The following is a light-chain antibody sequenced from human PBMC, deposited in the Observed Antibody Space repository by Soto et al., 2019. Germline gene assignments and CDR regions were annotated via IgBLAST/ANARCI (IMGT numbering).Light chain of an antibody. V-gene: IGKV3-20*01. CDR3: QQCGTSPWT. J-gene: IGKJ1*01. CDR2: GAS. CDR1: QSVSSSY. Sequence: EIVLTQPPGTLSLSPGERATLSCRASQSVSSSYLAWYQQKPGQAPRLLIYGASSRAPGIPDKFSGSGSGTDFTLTISRLEPEDFAVYYCQQCGTSPWTFGQGTRWIS.